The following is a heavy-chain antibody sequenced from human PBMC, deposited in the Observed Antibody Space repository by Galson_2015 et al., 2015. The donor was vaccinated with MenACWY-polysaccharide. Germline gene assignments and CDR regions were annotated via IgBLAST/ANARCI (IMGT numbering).Heavy chain of an antibody. Sequence: SVKVSCKASGYTFTNYGVSWVRQAPGQGLEWMGWISAYNGNTNYAQNLQGRVTMTTDTSTNTGYMELRSLRSDDTAVYYCARETRGTVVVIDYWGQGTLVTVSS. CDR2: ISAYNGNT. D-gene: IGHD3-10*01. J-gene: IGHJ4*02. V-gene: IGHV1-18*01. CDR3: ARETRGTVVVIDY. CDR1: GYTFTNYG.